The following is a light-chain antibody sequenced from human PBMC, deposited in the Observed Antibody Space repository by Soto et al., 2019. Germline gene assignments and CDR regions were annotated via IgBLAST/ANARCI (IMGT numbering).Light chain of an antibody. CDR3: QQLNSYPLT. V-gene: IGKV1-9*01. J-gene: IGKJ4*01. CDR2: AAS. CDR1: QGISSY. Sequence: IQLTHSPSFLSASVGDRVTITCRASQGISSYLAWYQQKPGKAPKLLIYAASTLQSGVPSRFSGSGSGTEFTLTISSLQPEDFATYYCQQLNSYPLTYGGGTKV.